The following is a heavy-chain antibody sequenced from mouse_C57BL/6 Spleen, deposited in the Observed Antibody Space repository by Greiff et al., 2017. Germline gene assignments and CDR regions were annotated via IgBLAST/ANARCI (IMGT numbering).Heavy chain of an antibody. V-gene: IGHV1-81*01. J-gene: IGHJ2*01. CDR2: IYPRSGNT. CDR3: ARRGFSTVVAGFDY. D-gene: IGHD1-1*01. CDR1: GYTFTSYG. Sequence: QVQLQQSGAELARPGASVKLSCKASGYTFTSYGISWVKQRTGQGLEWIGEIYPRSGNTYYNEKFKGKATLTADKSSSTAYMELRSLTSEDSAVYFCARRGFSTVVAGFDYWGQGTTLTVSS.